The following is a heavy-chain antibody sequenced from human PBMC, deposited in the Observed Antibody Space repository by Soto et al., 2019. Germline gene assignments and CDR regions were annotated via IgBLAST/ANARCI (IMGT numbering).Heavy chain of an antibody. D-gene: IGHD2-21*01. V-gene: IGHV1-46*03. Sequence: GASVKVSCKASGYTFTNYYIHWVRQAPGQGLEWMGIISPGGGSARYAQKFQGRVTMTGDTSTSTVYMELSSLRSEDTVVYYCARDLSGYSHTFDPRGKRTLVTVSS. CDR1: GYTFTNYY. J-gene: IGHJ5*02. CDR3: ARDLSGYSHTFDP. CDR2: ISPGGGSA.